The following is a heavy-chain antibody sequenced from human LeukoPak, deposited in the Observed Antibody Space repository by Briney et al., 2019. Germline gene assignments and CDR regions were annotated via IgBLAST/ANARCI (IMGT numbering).Heavy chain of an antibody. D-gene: IGHD6-13*01. CDR2: ISWNSGSI. Sequence: GRSLRLSCAASGFTFDDYAVHWVRQAPGKGLEWVSGISWNSGSIGYADSVKGRFTISRDNAKNSLYLQMNSLRAEDTALFYCAREPAAGTFFDYWGQGTLVTVSS. J-gene: IGHJ4*02. V-gene: IGHV3-9*01. CDR1: GFTFDDYA. CDR3: AREPAAGTFFDY.